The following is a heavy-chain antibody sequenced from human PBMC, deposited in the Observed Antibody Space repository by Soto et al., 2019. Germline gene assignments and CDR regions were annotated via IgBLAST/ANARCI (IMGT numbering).Heavy chain of an antibody. V-gene: IGHV4-59*01. Sequence: QVQLQESGPGLVKPSETLSLTCTVSGGSISTYPWSWLRQPPGKGLEWIGYIYYSGRTNYNPSLKSRVTISVDTSKNQFSLKLTSVTAADTAIYYCARQLPDRVPWDYWGQGTLVTVSS. CDR2: IYYSGRT. CDR1: GGSISTYP. J-gene: IGHJ4*02. CDR3: ARQLPDRVPWDY.